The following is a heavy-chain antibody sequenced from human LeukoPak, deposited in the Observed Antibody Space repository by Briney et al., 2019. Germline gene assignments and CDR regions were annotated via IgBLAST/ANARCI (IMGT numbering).Heavy chain of an antibody. J-gene: IGHJ4*02. CDR3: ARVLRYFDWLTDYFYY. D-gene: IGHD3-9*01. Sequence: WXRXXXXXPGXGVEWXANIKQDGSERYYVDSVKGRFTISRDNAKTSLYLQMNSLRAEDTAVYYCARVLRYFDWLTDYFYYCGQGTLVTVSS. V-gene: IGHV3-7*01. CDR1: W. CDR2: IKQDGSER.